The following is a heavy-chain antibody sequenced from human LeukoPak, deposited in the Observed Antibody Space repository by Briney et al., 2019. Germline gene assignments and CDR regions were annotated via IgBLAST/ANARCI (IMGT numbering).Heavy chain of an antibody. D-gene: IGHD1-1*01. CDR2: IYPGDSDT. CDR3: ARTTRPQPYYYYYGMDV. CDR1: GYSFTSYW. V-gene: IGHV5-51*01. Sequence: GESLKISCKGSGYSFTSYWIGWARQMPGKGLEWMGIIYPGDSDTRYSPSFQGQVTISADKSISTAYLQWSSLKASDTAMYYCARTTRPQPYYYYYGMDVWGQGTTVTVSS. J-gene: IGHJ6*02.